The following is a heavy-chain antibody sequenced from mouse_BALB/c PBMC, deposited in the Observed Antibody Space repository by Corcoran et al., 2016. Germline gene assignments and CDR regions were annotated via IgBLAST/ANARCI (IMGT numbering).Heavy chain of an antibody. CDR1: GGPISSYY. CDR3: ASEYTDYGPNDY. V-gene: IGHV3S1*01. J-gene: IGHJ4*01. Sequence: VQLQESGPGLMKPSETLSLTCTVSGGPISSYYWSWIRQPPGKGLEWIGNIYYSGSTNYNPSLKSRVTISLDTSKNQFSLKLSSVTAADTAVYFCASEYTDYGPNDYWGQGTLVTVSS. D-gene: IGHD1-1*01. CDR2: IYYSGST.